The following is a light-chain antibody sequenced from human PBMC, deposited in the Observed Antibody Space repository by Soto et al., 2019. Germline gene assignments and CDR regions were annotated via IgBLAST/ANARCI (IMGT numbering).Light chain of an antibody. V-gene: IGKV3-15*01. Sequence: EVVMTQSPGTLSVSPGERATLSCRASESVSSNLAWYQQRPGQAPRLVIYGASTRATGIPARFSGGGSGTEFTLTISSLQSEDFAVYYCQQYNSWPPITIGQGTRLEI. CDR3: QQYNSWPPIT. CDR1: ESVSSN. J-gene: IGKJ5*01. CDR2: GAS.